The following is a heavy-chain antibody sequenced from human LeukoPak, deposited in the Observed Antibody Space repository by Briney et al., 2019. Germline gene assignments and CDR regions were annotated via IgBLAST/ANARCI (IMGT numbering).Heavy chain of an antibody. D-gene: IGHD3-10*01. CDR3: AKPTSLKDANYGLTVTNY. V-gene: IGHV3-11*04. J-gene: IGHJ4*02. CDR2: ISSSGSTI. CDR1: GFTFSNYY. Sequence: GGSLRLSCAASGFTFSNYYMSWIRQAPGKGLEWVSYISSSGSTIYYADSVKGRFTISRDNSKNTLDLQMNSLRVEDTAVYYCAKPTSLKDANYGLTVTNYWGQGILVTVSS.